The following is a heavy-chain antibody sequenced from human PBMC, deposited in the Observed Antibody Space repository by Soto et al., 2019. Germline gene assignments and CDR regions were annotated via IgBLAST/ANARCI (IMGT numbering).Heavy chain of an antibody. J-gene: IGHJ6*02. V-gene: IGHV3-33*01. CDR3: ARRPQLEPSGYYYGMDV. CDR1: GFTFSSYG. D-gene: IGHD1-1*01. CDR2: IWYDGSNK. Sequence: GGSLRLSCAASGFTFSSYGMHWVRQAPGKGLEWVAVIWYDGSNKYYAASVKGRFTISRDNSKNTLYLQMNSLRAEDTAVYYCARRPQLEPSGYYYGMDVWGQGTTVTVSS.